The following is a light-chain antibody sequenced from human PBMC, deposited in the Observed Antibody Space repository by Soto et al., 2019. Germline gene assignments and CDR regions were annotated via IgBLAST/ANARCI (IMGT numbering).Light chain of an antibody. Sequence: DIQMTQSPSSLSASIGDRVTLTCRASQGINNNLGWYQQKPGRDPKRLISATSTLESVVPSRFSGGGFGTEFTLTISSLHPEDFATYFGLQHNNYPFTFGPGTKVDIK. J-gene: IGKJ3*01. V-gene: IGKV1-17*01. CDR3: LQHNNYPFT. CDR2: ATS. CDR1: QGINNN.